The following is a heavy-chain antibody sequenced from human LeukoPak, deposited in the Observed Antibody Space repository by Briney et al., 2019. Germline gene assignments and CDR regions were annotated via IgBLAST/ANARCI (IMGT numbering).Heavy chain of an antibody. CDR3: ARGLGYCTSTTCLLPFDY. J-gene: IGHJ4*02. CDR1: GFTVSTYY. Sequence: GGSLRLSCAASGFTVSTYYMTWVRQAPGKGLKCVSVIYSGGSTYYADSVKGRFTVSRDNSKNTLYLQMNSLRAEDTAMYYCARGLGYCTSTTCLLPFDYWGQGTLVTVSS. CDR2: IYSGGST. D-gene: IGHD2-2*01. V-gene: IGHV3-53*01.